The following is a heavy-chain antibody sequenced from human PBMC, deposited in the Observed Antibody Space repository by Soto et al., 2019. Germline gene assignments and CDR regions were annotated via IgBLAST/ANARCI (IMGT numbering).Heavy chain of an antibody. J-gene: IGHJ4*02. CDR1: GGSFSGYY. Sequence: QVQLQQWGAGLLKPSETLSLTCAVYGGSFSGYYWSWIRQPPGKGLEWIGEINHSGSTNYNPSLTSRVAISVDTSKNQFSLKLSSVPAADTAVYYCARGNGYALPLFGYWGQGTLVTVSS. CDR3: ARGNGYALPLFGY. D-gene: IGHD5-12*01. CDR2: INHSGST. V-gene: IGHV4-34*01.